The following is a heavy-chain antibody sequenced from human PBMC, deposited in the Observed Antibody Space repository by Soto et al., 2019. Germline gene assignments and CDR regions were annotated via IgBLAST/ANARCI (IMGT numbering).Heavy chain of an antibody. V-gene: IGHV3-23*01. CDR2: ISGSGGST. CDR1: GFTFSSYA. J-gene: IGHJ6*02. Sequence: GGSLRLSCAASGFTFSSYAMSWVRQAPGKGLEWVSAISGSGGSTYYADSVKGRFTISRDNSKNTLYLQMNSLRAEDTAVYYCAKDKLKGDNWNYAGEPKYYYYYYGMDVWGQGTTVTVSS. D-gene: IGHD1-7*01. CDR3: AKDKLKGDNWNYAGEPKYYYYYYGMDV.